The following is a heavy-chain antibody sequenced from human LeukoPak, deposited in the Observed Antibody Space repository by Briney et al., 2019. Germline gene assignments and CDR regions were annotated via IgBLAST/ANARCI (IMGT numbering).Heavy chain of an antibody. CDR2: IYYSGST. D-gene: IGHD5-24*01. CDR3: ARHYRRDGYIQYYYYYMDV. J-gene: IGHJ6*03. V-gene: IGHV4-59*01. CDR1: GGSISSYY. Sequence: ASETLSLTCTVSGGSISSYYWSWIRQPPGKGLEWIGHIYYSGSTNYNPSLKSRVTISVDTSKNQFSLKLSSVTAADTAVYYCARHYRRDGYIQYYYYYMDVWGKGTTVTISS.